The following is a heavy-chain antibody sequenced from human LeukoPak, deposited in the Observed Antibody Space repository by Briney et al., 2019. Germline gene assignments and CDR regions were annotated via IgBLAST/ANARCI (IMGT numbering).Heavy chain of an antibody. Sequence: SETLSLTCTVSGGSISSGSYYWSWIRQPAGKGLEWIGRIYTSGSTNYNSSLKSRVTISVDTSKNQFSLKLTSVTASDTAVYYCARLPDPWGQGTLVTVSS. J-gene: IGHJ5*02. V-gene: IGHV4-61*02. CDR3: ARLPDP. CDR1: GGSISSGSYY. CDR2: IYTSGST.